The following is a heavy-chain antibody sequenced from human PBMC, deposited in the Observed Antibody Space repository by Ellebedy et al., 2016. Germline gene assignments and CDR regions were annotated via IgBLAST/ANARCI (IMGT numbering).Heavy chain of an antibody. D-gene: IGHD1-26*01. Sequence: GGSLRLSXAASGFTFSSYAMHWVRQAPGKGLEWVAVISYDGSNKYYADSVKGRFTISRDNSKNTLYLQMNSLRAEDTAVYYCAQAGGATGFDYWGQGTPVTVSS. CDR2: ISYDGSNK. J-gene: IGHJ4*02. CDR1: GFTFSSYA. CDR3: AQAGGATGFDY. V-gene: IGHV3-30-3*01.